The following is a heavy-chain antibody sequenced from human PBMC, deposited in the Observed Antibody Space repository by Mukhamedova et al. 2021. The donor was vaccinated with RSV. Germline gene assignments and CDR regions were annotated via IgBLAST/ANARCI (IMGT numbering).Heavy chain of an antibody. V-gene: IGHV1-24*01. D-gene: IGHD4-17*01. J-gene: IGHJ4*02. CDR2: FDPEDGET. Sequence: GKGLEWMGGFDPEDGETIYAQKFQGRVTMTEDTSTDTAYMELSSLRSEDTAVYYCATGFTVTTPNFDYWGQGTLVTVSS. CDR3: ATGFTVTTPNFDY.